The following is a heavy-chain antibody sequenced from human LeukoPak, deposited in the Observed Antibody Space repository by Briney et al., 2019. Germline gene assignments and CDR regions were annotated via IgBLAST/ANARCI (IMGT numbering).Heavy chain of an antibody. CDR1: GFTFSSYW. V-gene: IGHV3-23*01. CDR3: AKLPNYYGSGSCPDY. J-gene: IGHJ4*02. CDR2: ISGSGGST. Sequence: PGGSLRLSCAASGFTFSSYWMSWVRQAPGKGLEWVSAISGSGGSTYYADSVKGRFTISRDNSKDTLYLQMNSLRAEDTAVYYCAKLPNYYGSGSCPDYWGQGTLVTVSS. D-gene: IGHD3-10*01.